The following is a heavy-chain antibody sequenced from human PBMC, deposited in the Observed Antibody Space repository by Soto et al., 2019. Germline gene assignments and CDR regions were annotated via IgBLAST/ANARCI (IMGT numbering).Heavy chain of an antibody. V-gene: IGHV3-21*01. Sequence: GGSLRLSCEASGFTFSRVSMHWVRQAPGKGLEWVASISSASSETWYSDSVKGRFIISRDNAKNTLFLQMNTLRPDDSAIYLCARVAYWGPGTQVTVSS. CDR3: ARVAY. CDR1: GFTFSRVS. J-gene: IGHJ4*02. CDR2: ISSASSET.